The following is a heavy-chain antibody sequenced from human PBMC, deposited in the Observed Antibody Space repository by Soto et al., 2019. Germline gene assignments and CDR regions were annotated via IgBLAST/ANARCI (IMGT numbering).Heavy chain of an antibody. J-gene: IGHJ4*02. V-gene: IGHV3-23*01. CDR3: AKDTVPRYSSGWDYFDY. Sequence: EVQLLESGGGLVQPGGSLRLSCAASGFTFSSYAMSWVRQAPGKGLEWVSAISGSGGSTYHADSVKGRFTISRDNSKNTLYLQMNSLRAEDTAVYYCAKDTVPRYSSGWDYFDYWGQGTLVTVSS. D-gene: IGHD6-19*01. CDR1: GFTFSSYA. CDR2: ISGSGGST.